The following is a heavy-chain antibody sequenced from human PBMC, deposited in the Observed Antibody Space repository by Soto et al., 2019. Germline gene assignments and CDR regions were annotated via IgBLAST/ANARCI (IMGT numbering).Heavy chain of an antibody. CDR3: ARGGGSSGYWFFDL. CDR1: EFTLSSYN. D-gene: IGHD3-22*01. V-gene: IGHV3-21*01. CDR2: ISTGSGYI. J-gene: IGHJ2*01. Sequence: GGSLRLSCAASEFTLSSYNMNWVRKAPGKGLEWVSSISTGSGYIYYADSVKGRFTISRDNAKNSLYLQMNSLRADDTAVYYCARGGGSSGYWFFDLWGRGTLVTVSS.